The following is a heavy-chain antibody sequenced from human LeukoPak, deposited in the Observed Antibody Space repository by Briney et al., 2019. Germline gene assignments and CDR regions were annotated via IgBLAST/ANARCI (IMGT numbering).Heavy chain of an antibody. CDR3: ARDQTTVTQRTPFDY. J-gene: IGHJ4*02. CDR1: GFTFSSYS. V-gene: IGHV3-48*02. CDR2: ISSSSSTI. Sequence: GGSLRLSCAASGFTFSSYSMNWVRQAPGKGLEWVSYISSSSSTIYYADSVKGRFTISRDNAKNSLYLQMNSLRDEDTAVYYCARDQTTVTQRTPFDYWGQGTLVTVSS. D-gene: IGHD4-17*01.